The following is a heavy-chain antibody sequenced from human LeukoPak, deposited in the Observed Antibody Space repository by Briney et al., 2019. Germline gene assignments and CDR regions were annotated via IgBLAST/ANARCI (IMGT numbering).Heavy chain of an antibody. D-gene: IGHD3-10*01. Sequence: GASLKISCKGSGSGFTSYWIGWVRQMPGKGLEWMGIIYPGDSDTRYSPSFQGQVTISADKSISTAYLQWSSLKASDTAMYYCARPPYGSGRNAFDIWGQGTMVTVSS. J-gene: IGHJ3*02. CDR2: IYPGDSDT. V-gene: IGHV5-51*01. CDR3: ARPPYGSGRNAFDI. CDR1: GSGFTSYW.